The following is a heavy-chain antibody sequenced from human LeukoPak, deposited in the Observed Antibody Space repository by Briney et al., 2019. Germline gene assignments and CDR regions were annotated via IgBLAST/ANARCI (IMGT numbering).Heavy chain of an antibody. Sequence: SETLSLTCTVSGGSISSGSYYWSWIRQPAWKGLEWIGHIYTTGTTNYNASLKSRVTISVDTSNNHFSLKLSSVTAADTAVYYCARGGGGYYRWYGFDYWGQGTLVTVSS. CDR2: IYTTGTT. CDR3: ARGGGGYYRWYGFDY. D-gene: IGHD6-13*01. CDR1: GGSISSGSYY. V-gene: IGHV4-61*09. J-gene: IGHJ4*02.